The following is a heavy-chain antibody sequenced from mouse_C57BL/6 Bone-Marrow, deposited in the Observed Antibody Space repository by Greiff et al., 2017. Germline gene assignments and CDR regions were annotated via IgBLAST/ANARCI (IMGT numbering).Heavy chain of an antibody. D-gene: IGHD3-2*02. V-gene: IGHV1-82*01. CDR3: ARRGQLRLIFAY. J-gene: IGHJ3*01. Sequence: VMLVESGPELVKPGASVKISCKASGYAFSSSWLNWVKQRPGKGLEWIGRIYPGDGDTNYNGKFKGKATLTADKSSSTAYMQLSSLTSEDAAVYVCARRGQLRLIFAYWGQGTLVTVSA. CDR2: IYPGDGDT. CDR1: GYAFSSSW.